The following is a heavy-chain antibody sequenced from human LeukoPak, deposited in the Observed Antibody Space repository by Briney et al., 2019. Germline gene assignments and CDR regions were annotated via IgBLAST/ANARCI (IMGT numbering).Heavy chain of an antibody. CDR2: INPNSGGT. D-gene: IGHD3-9*01. CDR1: GYTFTGYY. V-gene: IGHV1-2*02. CDR3: ARGDYDILTGYLDY. Sequence: ASVKVSCKASGYTFTGYYMHWVRQAPGQGLEWMGWINPNSGGTNYAQKFQGRVTMTSDTYIGTAYMELSRLRSDDTAVYYCARGDYDILTGYLDYWGKGTLVTVSS. J-gene: IGHJ4*02.